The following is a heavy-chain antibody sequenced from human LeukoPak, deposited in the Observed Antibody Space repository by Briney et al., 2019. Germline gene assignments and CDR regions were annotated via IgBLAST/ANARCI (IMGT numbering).Heavy chain of an antibody. D-gene: IGHD2-21*02. CDR2: INSRSSTI. Sequence: GGSLRLSCAASGFAFSTHDVNWVRQAPGKGLEWVSFINSRSSTIYYADSVKGRFTISRDNAKNSLYLQMNSLRAEDTAVYYCTSHTGTGDAFRPFHIWGQGTMVTVSS. V-gene: IGHV3-48*04. J-gene: IGHJ3*02. CDR3: TSHTGTGDAFRPFHI. CDR1: GFAFSTHD.